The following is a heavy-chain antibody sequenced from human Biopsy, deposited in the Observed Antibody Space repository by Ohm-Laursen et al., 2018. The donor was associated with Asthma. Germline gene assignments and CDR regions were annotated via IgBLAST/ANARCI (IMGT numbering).Heavy chain of an antibody. V-gene: IGHV1-3*04. CDR1: GYNFISFA. CDR2: VNTGNGDT. J-gene: IGHJ3*01. CDR3: AKRYSDFLTGQVKDVFGV. D-gene: IGHD3-9*01. Sequence: GASVKVSCKASGYNFISFAIHWVRQAPGQRLEWMGWVNTGNGDTKYSQKFQGRVTITRDTSASTAYMELRSLRSEDTATYYCAKRYSDFLTGQVKDVFGVWGQGTMVTVSS.